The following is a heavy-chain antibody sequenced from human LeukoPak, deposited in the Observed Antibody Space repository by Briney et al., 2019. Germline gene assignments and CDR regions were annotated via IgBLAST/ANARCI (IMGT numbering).Heavy chain of an antibody. D-gene: IGHD3-10*01. Sequence: GASVKVSCKASGYTFTSYYMHWVRQAPGQGLEWMGIINPSGGSTSYAQKFQGRVTMTRDMSTSTAYMELSSLRSEDTAVYYCARRTGRMVRGTYYYYMDVWGKGTTVTVSS. J-gene: IGHJ6*03. CDR3: ARRTGRMVRGTYYYYMDV. CDR1: GYTFTSYY. CDR2: INPSGGST. V-gene: IGHV1-46*01.